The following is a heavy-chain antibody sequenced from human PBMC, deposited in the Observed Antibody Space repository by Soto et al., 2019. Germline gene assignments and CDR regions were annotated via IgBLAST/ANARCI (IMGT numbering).Heavy chain of an antibody. V-gene: IGHV1-58*01. CDR2: IVVGSGNT. Sequence: WASVXVSFKSSLFTFTISALQLVRQARGQRLEWIGWIVVGSGNTKYAQKFQERVTITRDMSTSTAYMELSSLRSEDTAVYYCAAEDLGAAWGQGTLVTVSS. J-gene: IGHJ5*02. CDR1: LFTFTISA. D-gene: IGHD1-26*01. CDR3: AAEDLGAA.